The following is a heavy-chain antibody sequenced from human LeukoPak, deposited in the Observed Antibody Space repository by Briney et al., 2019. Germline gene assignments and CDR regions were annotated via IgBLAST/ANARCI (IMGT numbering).Heavy chain of an antibody. CDR1: GFTFSDYY. CDR3: ARGYVQGN. CDR2: IFSGGST. J-gene: IGHJ4*02. Sequence: GGSLRLSCAASGFTFSDYYMSWIRQAPGKGLEWVSVIFSGGSTYYADSVKGRFTISRDNSKNTLYLQMNSLRAEDTAVYYCARGYVQGNWGQGTLVTVSS. V-gene: IGHV3-66*01. D-gene: IGHD3-10*02.